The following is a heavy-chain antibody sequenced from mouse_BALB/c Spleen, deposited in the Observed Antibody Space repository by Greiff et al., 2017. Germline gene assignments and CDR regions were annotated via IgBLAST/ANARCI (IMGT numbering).Heavy chain of an antibody. V-gene: IGHV1S81*02. D-gene: IGHD2-4*01. Sequence: QVQLQQPGAELVKPGASVKLSCKASGYTFTSYWMHWVKQRPGQGLEWIGEINPSNGRTNYNEKFKSKATLTVDKSSSTAYMQLSSLTSEDSAVYYCARPYDNDFDYWGQGTTLTVSS. CDR2: INPSNGRT. J-gene: IGHJ2*01. CDR3: ARPYDNDFDY. CDR1: GYTFTSYW.